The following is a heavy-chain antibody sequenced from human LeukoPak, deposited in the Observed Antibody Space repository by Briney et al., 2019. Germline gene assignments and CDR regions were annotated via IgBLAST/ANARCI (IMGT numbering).Heavy chain of an antibody. CDR2: IYTSGST. V-gene: IGHV4-4*07. CDR3: ARVPYSDYVWYFDL. D-gene: IGHD5-12*01. J-gene: IGHJ2*01. Sequence: PSETLSLTCTVSGGPISGYSWNWIRQPAGKGLEWIGRIYTSGSTNYNPSLKSRVTMSLDTSKNQFSLRLNSVTAADTAVYYCARVPYSDYVWYFDLWGRGTLVSASS. CDR1: GGPISGYS.